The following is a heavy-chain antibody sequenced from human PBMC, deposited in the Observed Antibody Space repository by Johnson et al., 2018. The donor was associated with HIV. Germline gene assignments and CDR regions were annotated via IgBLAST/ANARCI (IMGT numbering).Heavy chain of an antibody. CDR3: AKDIASGYTNGGTLDI. CDR2: ISWNGANR. CDR1: GFTFSSYA. D-gene: IGHD6-19*01. V-gene: IGHV3-9*01. J-gene: IGHJ3*02. Sequence: VESGGGVVQPGRSLRLSCAASGFTFSSYAMHWVRQAPGKGLEWVSGISWNGANRGYADSVKGRFTISRDDAKNSLYLLIDSLRTEDTALYYCAKDIASGYTNGGTLDIWGQGTMVTVSS.